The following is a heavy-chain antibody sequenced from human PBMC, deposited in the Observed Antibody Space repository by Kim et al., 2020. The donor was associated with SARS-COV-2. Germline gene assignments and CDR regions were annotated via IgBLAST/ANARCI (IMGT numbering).Heavy chain of an antibody. CDR2: IDPSDSYT. CDR1: GYSFTSYW. D-gene: IGHD3-22*01. CDR3: ALTHYYDSSGTSFDY. Sequence: GESLKISCKGSGYSFTSYWITWVRQMPGKGLEWMGRIDPSDSYTNYSPSFQGHVTISADKSISTAYLQWSRLKASDTAMYYCALTHYYDSSGTSFDYWGQGTLVTVSS. J-gene: IGHJ4*02. V-gene: IGHV5-10-1*01.